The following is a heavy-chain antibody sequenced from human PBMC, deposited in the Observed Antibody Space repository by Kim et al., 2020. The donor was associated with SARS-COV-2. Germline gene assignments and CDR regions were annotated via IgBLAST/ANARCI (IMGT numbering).Heavy chain of an antibody. J-gene: IGHJ4*02. Sequence: SETLSLTCTVSGVSITTNSYYWGLIRQPPGKGLKWIGSISYSGSASYNPSLKSRVTISVDTSKNEFFLNLSSVTSADTAIYYCSRPRALTVEGVCFDYWGQGTLVTVSS. CDR2: ISYSGSA. V-gene: IGHV4-39*01. CDR1: GVSITTNSYY. CDR3: SRPRALTVEGVCFDY. D-gene: IGHD3-16*01.